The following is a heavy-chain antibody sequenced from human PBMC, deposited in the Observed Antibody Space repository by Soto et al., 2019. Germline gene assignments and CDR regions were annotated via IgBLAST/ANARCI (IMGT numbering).Heavy chain of an antibody. CDR3: ARDGGYCTGPTCSLYNWFDP. CDR1: GFTFSSYG. J-gene: IGHJ5*02. V-gene: IGHV3-33*01. D-gene: IGHD2-8*02. Sequence: QVQLVESGGGVVQPGRSLRLSCTASGFTFSSYGMHWVRQAPGKGLEWVAVIWYDGRYEYYADSVKGRFTISRDNSKNTLYLQRNSLRAEDTAVYYCARDGGYCTGPTCSLYNWFDPWGQGTLVTVSS. CDR2: IWYDGRYE.